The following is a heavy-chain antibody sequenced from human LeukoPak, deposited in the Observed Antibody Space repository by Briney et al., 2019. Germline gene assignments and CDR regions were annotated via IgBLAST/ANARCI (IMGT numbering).Heavy chain of an antibody. CDR2: IRSSGSTI. V-gene: IGHV3-48*03. Sequence: PGGSLRLSCAASGFTFSSYEMNWVRQAPGKGLEWVSYIRSSGSTIYYADSVKGRSTISRDNAKNSLYLQMNSLRAENTAVYYCARDGYGAFDYWGQGTLVTVSS. J-gene: IGHJ4*02. CDR1: GFTFSSYE. CDR3: ARDGYGAFDY. D-gene: IGHD4-17*01.